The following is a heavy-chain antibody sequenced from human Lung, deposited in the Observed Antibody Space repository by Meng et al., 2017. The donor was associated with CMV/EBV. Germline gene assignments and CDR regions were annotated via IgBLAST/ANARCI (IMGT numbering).Heavy chain of an antibody. D-gene: IGHD6-13*01. CDR2: INPNSGGT. CDR1: GYPFTSDY. Sequence: QVQLVPYGAEAKKPATSVNVSCKASGYPFTSDYMHWGRQAPGQGLEWMGWINPNSGGTNYAHKFQGWANMTRDTSISTAYMELSWLRSDDTAVYYCARDWEGSWAVFDYWGQGTLVTVSS. V-gene: IGHV1-2*04. J-gene: IGHJ4*02. CDR3: ARDWEGSWAVFDY.